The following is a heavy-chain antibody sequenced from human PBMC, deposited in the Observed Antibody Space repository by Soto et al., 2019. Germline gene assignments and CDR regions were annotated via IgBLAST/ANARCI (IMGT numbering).Heavy chain of an antibody. J-gene: IGHJ4*02. Sequence: GGSLRLSCAASGFTFSSYAMSWVRQAPGKGLEWVSAISGSGGSTYYADSVKGRFTISRDNSKNTLYLQMKSLRAQETAVYYCAKDGGPPPDCSGGSCYSRQYYFDYWGQGTLVTVSS. D-gene: IGHD2-15*01. CDR3: AKDGGPPPDCSGGSCYSRQYYFDY. V-gene: IGHV3-23*01. CDR2: ISGSGGST. CDR1: GFTFSSYA.